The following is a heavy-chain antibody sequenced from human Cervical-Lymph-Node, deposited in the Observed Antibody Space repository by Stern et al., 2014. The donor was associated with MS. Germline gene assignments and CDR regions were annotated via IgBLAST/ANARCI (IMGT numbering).Heavy chain of an antibody. D-gene: IGHD5-12*01. CDR2: INAGTGRT. J-gene: IGHJ4*02. CDR3: ARGLGLDIVTAFFH. Sequence: QVQLVQSGPEVKKPGASVNVSCKASGYTFSNYAIHWVRQAPGQKLEWMGWINAGTGRTKYSQKFQGRVTITRDTSANTVYMEMRSLRSEDTSVYYCARGLGLDIVTAFFHWGQGTLVTVSA. V-gene: IGHV1-3*01. CDR1: GYTFSNYA.